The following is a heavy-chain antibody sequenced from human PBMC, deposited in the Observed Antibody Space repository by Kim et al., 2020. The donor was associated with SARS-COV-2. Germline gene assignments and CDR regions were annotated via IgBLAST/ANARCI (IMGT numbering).Heavy chain of an antibody. V-gene: IGHV3-30-3*01. Sequence: GGSLRLSCAASGFTFSSYAMHWVRQAPGKGLEWVAVISYDGSNKYYADSVKGRFTISRDNSKNTLYLQMNSLRAEDTAVYYCARRSYCSSTSCYGAFDYWGQGTLVTVSS. D-gene: IGHD2-2*01. CDR1: GFTFSSYA. CDR2: ISYDGSNK. J-gene: IGHJ4*02. CDR3: ARRSYCSSTSCYGAFDY.